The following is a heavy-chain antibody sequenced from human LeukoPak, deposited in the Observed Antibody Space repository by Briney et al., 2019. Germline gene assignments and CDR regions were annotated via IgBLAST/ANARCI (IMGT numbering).Heavy chain of an antibody. J-gene: IGHJ4*02. CDR3: ARTPARSGWAYYFDY. Sequence: SETLSLTCAVSSDSIRSDRWNWIRQIPGKGLEWIGYIYHTATTNYNHSFRTRVTMSLDTSNNQFSLRLTSVTAADTAVYYCARTPARSGWAYYFDYWGQGALVTVSS. V-gene: IGHV4-4*09. CDR1: SDSIRSDR. D-gene: IGHD6-19*01. CDR2: IYHTATT.